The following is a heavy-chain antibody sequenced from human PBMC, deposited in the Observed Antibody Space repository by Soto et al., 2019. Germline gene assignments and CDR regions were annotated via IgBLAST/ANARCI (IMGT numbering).Heavy chain of an antibody. J-gene: IGHJ6*02. D-gene: IGHD1-26*01. CDR1: GGSISSSNW. Sequence: QVQLQESGPGLVKPSGTLSLTCAVSGGSISSSNWWSWVRQPPGKGLEWIGEIYHSGSTNYNPSLKSRVTISVNKSKNQFSLRLTSVTAADTAVYYCARVSGSYYYGMDVWGQGTTVTVSS. V-gene: IGHV4-4*02. CDR3: ARVSGSYYYGMDV. CDR2: IYHSGST.